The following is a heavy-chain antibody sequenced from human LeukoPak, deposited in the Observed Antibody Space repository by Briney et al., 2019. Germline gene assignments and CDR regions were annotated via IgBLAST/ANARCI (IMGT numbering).Heavy chain of an antibody. CDR3: AREYYYGPGIPEYFDL. CDR2: INAGNGNT. J-gene: IGHJ2*01. V-gene: IGHV1-3*01. D-gene: IGHD3-10*01. Sequence: GASVKVSCKASGYTFTSYAMHWVRQAPGQRLEWMGWINAGNGNTKYSQKFQGRVTIARDTSASTAYMELSSLRSEDTAVYYCAREYYYGPGIPEYFDLWGRGTLVTVSS. CDR1: GYTFTSYA.